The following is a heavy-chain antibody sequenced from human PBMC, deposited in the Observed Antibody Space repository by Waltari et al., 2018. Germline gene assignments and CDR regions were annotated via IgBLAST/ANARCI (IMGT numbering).Heavy chain of an antibody. CDR3: ARAGRNCYSYLDY. CDR1: GSTFNLNP. CDR2: ISITGTYT. J-gene: IGHJ4*02. Sequence: EVKLVESGGGLVRPGGSLRLPCATSGSTFNLNPINWVRQAPGNGLELCSWISITGTYTFYAYSVKGRFSISRDNAQTSVYQQLNSLKVEDTAVYYFARAGRNCYSYLDYWGQGTLVTVSS. D-gene: IGHD2-15*01. V-gene: IGHV3-21*02.